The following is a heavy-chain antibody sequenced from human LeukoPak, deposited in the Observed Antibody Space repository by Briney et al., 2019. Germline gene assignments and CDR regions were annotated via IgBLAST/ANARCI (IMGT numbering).Heavy chain of an antibody. CDR1: GGSISSSSYY. CDR2: IYYSGST. V-gene: IGHV4-39*07. J-gene: IGHJ4*02. CDR3: ARVMVRGVPDY. D-gene: IGHD3-10*01. Sequence: PSETLSLTCTVSGGSISSSSYYWGWIRQPPGKGLEWIGSIYYSGSTYYNPSLKSRVTISVDTSKNQFSLKLSSVTAADTAVYYCARVMVRGVPDYWGQGTLVTVSS.